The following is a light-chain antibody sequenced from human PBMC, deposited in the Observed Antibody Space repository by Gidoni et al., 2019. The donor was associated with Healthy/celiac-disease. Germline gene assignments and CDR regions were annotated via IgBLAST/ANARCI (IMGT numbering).Light chain of an antibody. J-gene: IGKJ3*01. CDR2: DAS. Sequence: DIVLTQSPATLSLSPGERATLSCTASQSVSSYLAWYQQKPGQAPRLLIYDASNRATGIPARFSGSGSGTDFTLTISSLEPEDFAVYYCQQRSNWPAFGPGTKVDIK. V-gene: IGKV3-11*01. CDR3: QQRSNWPA. CDR1: QSVSSY.